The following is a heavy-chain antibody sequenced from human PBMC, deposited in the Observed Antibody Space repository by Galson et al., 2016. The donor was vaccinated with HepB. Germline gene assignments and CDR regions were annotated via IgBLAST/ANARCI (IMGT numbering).Heavy chain of an antibody. CDR3: ARDRRGSGWYNDY. Sequence: SLRLSCAASGFTVSNNFMRWVRQAPGKGLEWVSLIYSGGGTHYVDSVKGRFIISRDNSKNTLYLQMNSLRVDDTAVYYCARDRRGSGWYNDYWGQGTLVIVSS. J-gene: IGHJ4*02. CDR2: IYSGGGT. CDR1: GFTVSNNF. V-gene: IGHV3-66*01. D-gene: IGHD6-19*01.